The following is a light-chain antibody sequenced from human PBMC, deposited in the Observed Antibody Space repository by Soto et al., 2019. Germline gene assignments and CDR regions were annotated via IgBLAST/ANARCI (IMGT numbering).Light chain of an antibody. CDR3: QQYNAWTWT. Sequence: EIVMTRSPATLSVSPGERVTLSCRASQSISSSLAWYQQKPGQAPRLLIYGASSRATGIPARFSGSGSGTDFTLTISSLQSEDFAVYYCQQYNAWTWTFGQGTKVDIK. V-gene: IGKV3D-15*01. CDR1: QSISSS. J-gene: IGKJ1*01. CDR2: GAS.